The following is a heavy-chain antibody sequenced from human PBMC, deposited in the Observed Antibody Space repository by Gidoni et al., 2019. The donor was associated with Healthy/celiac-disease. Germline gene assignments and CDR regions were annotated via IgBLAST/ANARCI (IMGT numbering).Heavy chain of an antibody. D-gene: IGHD2-2*02. CDR3: AKDDQIVVVPAAIDWFDP. Sequence: EVQLLESGGGLVQPGGSLRLYCAASGFTFSSYAMSWVRQAPGKGLEWVSAISGSGGSTYYADSVKGRFTISRDNSKNTLYLQMNSLRAEDTAVYYCAKDDQIVVVPAAIDWFDPWGQGTLVTVSS. CDR1: GFTFSSYA. J-gene: IGHJ5*02. CDR2: ISGSGGST. V-gene: IGHV3-23*01.